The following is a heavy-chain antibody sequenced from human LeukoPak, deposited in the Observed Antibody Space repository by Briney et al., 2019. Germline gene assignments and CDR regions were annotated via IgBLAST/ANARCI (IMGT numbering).Heavy chain of an antibody. CDR1: GGSISRYY. D-gene: IGHD1-26*01. Sequence: SETLSLTCTVSGGSISRYYWSWARQPPGKGLEWIGYVHYSGSTKYNPSLKSRVTISVDTSKNQFSLKLSSVTAADTAVYYCARGRTGSYFAADYWGQGTLVTVSS. V-gene: IGHV4-59*01. CDR3: ARGRTGSYFAADY. J-gene: IGHJ4*02. CDR2: VHYSGST.